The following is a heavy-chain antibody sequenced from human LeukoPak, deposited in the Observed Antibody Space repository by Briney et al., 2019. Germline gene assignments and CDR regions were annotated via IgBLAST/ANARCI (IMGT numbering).Heavy chain of an antibody. V-gene: IGHV1-2*02. Sequence: ASVKVSCKASGYTFTGYYMHWVRQAPGQGLEWMGWINPNSGGTNYAQKFQGRVTMTRDTSISTAYMELSRLRSDDTAVYYCARDFGADYSNLPHNWFDPWGQGTLVTVSS. D-gene: IGHD4-11*01. CDR1: GYTFTGYY. CDR2: INPNSGGT. J-gene: IGHJ5*02. CDR3: ARDFGADYSNLPHNWFDP.